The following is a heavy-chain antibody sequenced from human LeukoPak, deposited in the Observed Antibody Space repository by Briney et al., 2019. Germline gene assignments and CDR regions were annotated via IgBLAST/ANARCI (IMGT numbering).Heavy chain of an antibody. CDR2: TRNKPNSYTT. J-gene: IGHJ3*01. Sequence: GRSLRLSCAASGDTFSDDYMDVGRQAPGEGLWGGVRTRNKPNSYTTEYAASVKYRFTISRDDSKKSLYLQVTSLQPEDAALYYCARARSLATGAFDLWGQGTMVTVSS. CDR1: GDTFSDDY. CDR3: ARARSLATGAFDL. V-gene: IGHV3-72*01. D-gene: IGHD3-16*01.